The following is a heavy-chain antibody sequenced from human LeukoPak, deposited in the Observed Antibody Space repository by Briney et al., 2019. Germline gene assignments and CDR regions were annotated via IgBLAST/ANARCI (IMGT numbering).Heavy chain of an antibody. Sequence: EASVKVSFKASGYTFTSYGISWVRQAPGQGLEWMAWINPNSGSTNYAQKFQGRVTTTRDTSISTAYMELSSLRSDDTAVYYCARGGTVVRGADDPFDIWGQGTIITISS. J-gene: IGHJ3*02. V-gene: IGHV1-2*02. CDR2: INPNSGST. CDR1: GYTFTSYG. D-gene: IGHD3-10*01. CDR3: ARGGTVVRGADDPFDI.